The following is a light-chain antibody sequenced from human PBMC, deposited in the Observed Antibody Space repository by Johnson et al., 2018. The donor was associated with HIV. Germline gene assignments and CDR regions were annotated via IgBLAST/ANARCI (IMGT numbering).Light chain of an antibody. CDR2: RNN. Sequence: QSVLTQPPSASGTPGQRVTISCSGSSSNIGGNPVNWYQQLPGTAPKLLIYRNNQRPSGVPDRFSGSKSGTSASLAISGLQAEDEADYYCAAWDDRRNGYVFGTGTKVTVL. CDR3: AAWDDRRNGYV. J-gene: IGLJ1*01. V-gene: IGLV1-44*01. CDR1: SSNIGGNP.